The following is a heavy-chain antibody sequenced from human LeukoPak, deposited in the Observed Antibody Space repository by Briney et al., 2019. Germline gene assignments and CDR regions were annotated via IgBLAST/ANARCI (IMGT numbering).Heavy chain of an antibody. CDR3: ARGPAYLNYMDV. J-gene: IGHJ6*03. Sequence: VQPGAFLRLSCAASGFPFRSYWMHWVRQAPGKGPVGVSRINHDGTEATYAASVKCRFTISRDTANATLSLQMNSPRVEDSAVYYCARGPAYLNYMDVWGKGTTVTVSS. V-gene: IGHV3-74*01. D-gene: IGHD2-2*01. CDR2: INHDGTEA. CDR1: GFPFRSYW.